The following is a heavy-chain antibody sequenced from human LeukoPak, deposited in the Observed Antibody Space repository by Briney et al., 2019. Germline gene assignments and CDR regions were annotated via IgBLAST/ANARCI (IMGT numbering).Heavy chain of an antibody. CDR3: ARDLHSGSYEDAFDI. D-gene: IGHD1-26*01. CDR1: GFSFSHYA. V-gene: IGHV3-21*01. Sequence: GGSLRLSCAGSGFSFSHYAINWVRQAPGEGLEWVSSITSSSDYIYYADSVKGRFTISRDNAENSLYLQMNSLRAEDTAVYYCARDLHSGSYEDAFDIWGQGTMVAVSS. J-gene: IGHJ3*02. CDR2: ITSSSDYI.